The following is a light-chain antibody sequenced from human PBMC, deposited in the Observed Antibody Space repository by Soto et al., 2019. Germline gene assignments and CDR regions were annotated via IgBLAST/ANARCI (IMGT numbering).Light chain of an antibody. CDR3: SSYTPSNTRQIV. Sequence: QSVPTQPASVSGSPGQSITISCTGNSSDVGGYNYVSWYQHHPGKAPKLLIYDVSNRPSGVSNRFSGSKSDNTASLTISGLQPEEEADYYCSSYTPSNTRQIVFGTGTKVTVL. J-gene: IGLJ1*01. V-gene: IGLV2-14*03. CDR1: SSDVGGYNY. CDR2: DVS.